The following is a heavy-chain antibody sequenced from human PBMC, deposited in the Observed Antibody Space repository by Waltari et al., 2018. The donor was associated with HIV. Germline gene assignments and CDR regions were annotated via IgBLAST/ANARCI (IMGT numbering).Heavy chain of an antibody. CDR1: SGTSDSYG. CDR2: IIPIFGRS. CDR3: ATYFFDGGGWGAGPLEH. D-gene: IGHD3-16*01. Sequence: QVQLQQSGPEVKRPGSSVKVSCRASSGTSDSYGISWVRQAPGQGLEWRGGIIPIFGRSNFEKKFQGRMLISADEGAGTVVLDLSGLKSEDTAVYFCATYFFDGGGWGAGPLEHWGQGTLIIVSS. J-gene: IGHJ5*02. V-gene: IGHV1-69*12.